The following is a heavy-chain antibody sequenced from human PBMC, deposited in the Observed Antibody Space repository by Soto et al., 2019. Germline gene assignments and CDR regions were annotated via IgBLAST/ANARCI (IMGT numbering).Heavy chain of an antibody. CDR2: IYYSGST. Sequence: SETLSLPCTVSGGSISSYYWSWIRQPPGKGLEWIGYIYYSGSTNYNPSLKSRVTISVDTSKNQFSLKLSSVTAADTAVYYCARAIGFEPYYFDYWGQGTLVTVSS. V-gene: IGHV4-59*01. CDR3: ARAIGFEPYYFDY. J-gene: IGHJ4*02. D-gene: IGHD3-22*01. CDR1: GGSISSYY.